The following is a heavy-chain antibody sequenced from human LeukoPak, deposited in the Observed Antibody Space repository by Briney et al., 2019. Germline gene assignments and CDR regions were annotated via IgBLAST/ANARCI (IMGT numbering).Heavy chain of an antibody. CDR1: GFTCSCYE. V-gene: IGHV3-48*03. J-gene: IGHJ4*02. CDR2: ISSSGGTI. Sequence: PGGSLRLSSAASGFTCSCYEMNWVRQAPGKGLEWVSYISSSGGTIYYADSVKGRFTISRDNAKNSLYLQMNSLRAEDTAVYYCARGTSSGWHSVHYWGQGTLVTVSS. CDR3: ARGTSSGWHSVHY. D-gene: IGHD6-19*01.